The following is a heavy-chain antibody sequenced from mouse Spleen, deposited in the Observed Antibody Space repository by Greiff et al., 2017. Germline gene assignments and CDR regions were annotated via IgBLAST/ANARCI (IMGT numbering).Heavy chain of an antibody. V-gene: IGHV1-82*01. D-gene: IGHD1-1*02. J-gene: IGHJ4*01. Sequence: VQLQQSGPELVKPGASVKISCKASGYAFSSSWMNWVKQRPGKGLEWIGRIYPGDGDTNYNGKFKGKATLTADKSSSTAYMQLSSLTSEDSAVYFCARYGGNYVHYAMDYWGQGTSVTVSS. CDR3: ARYGGNYVHYAMDY. CDR2: IYPGDGDT. CDR1: GYAFSSSW.